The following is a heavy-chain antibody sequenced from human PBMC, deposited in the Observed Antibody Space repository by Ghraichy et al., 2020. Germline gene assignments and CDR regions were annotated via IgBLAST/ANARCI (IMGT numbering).Heavy chain of an antibody. J-gene: IGHJ1*01. CDR2: VNPYNGDT. D-gene: IGHD6-19*01. V-gene: IGHV1-18*04. CDR3: ARDPPTYPQW. CDR1: GYIFTSYG. Sequence: ASVKVSCKASGYIFTSYGISWMRQAPGQGLEWMGWVNPYNGDTKYAQKFQGRLTMTADTSTTTVYMDLRSLRSDDTALYFCARDPPTYPQWWGQGTLVTVFS.